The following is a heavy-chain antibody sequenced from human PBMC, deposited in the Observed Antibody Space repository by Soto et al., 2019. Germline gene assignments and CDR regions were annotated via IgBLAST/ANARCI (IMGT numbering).Heavy chain of an antibody. Sequence: ASVKVSCKASGYTFTSYYMHWVRQAPGQGLEWMGIINPSGGSTSYAQKFQGRVTMTRDTSTSTVYMELSSLRSEDTAVYYCARGEQLVHYYYYYMDAWGKGTTVTVSS. V-gene: IGHV1-46*03. CDR3: ARGEQLVHYYYYYMDA. CDR1: GYTFTSYY. CDR2: INPSGGST. D-gene: IGHD6-6*01. J-gene: IGHJ6*03.